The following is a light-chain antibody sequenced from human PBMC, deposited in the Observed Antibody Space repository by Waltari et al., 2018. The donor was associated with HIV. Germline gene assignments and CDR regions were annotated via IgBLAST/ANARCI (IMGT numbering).Light chain of an antibody. CDR2: DAS. V-gene: IGKV3-11*01. J-gene: IGKJ5*01. CDR3: QQRSSWPLIT. Sequence: EIVLTQSPATLSLSPGERATLSCRASQRLSAFLAWYQQKPGQAPRLLIYDASNRATGIPARFSGRGSGTDFTLTISSLEPEDFGVYYCQQRSSWPLITFGQGTRLEIK. CDR1: QRLSAF.